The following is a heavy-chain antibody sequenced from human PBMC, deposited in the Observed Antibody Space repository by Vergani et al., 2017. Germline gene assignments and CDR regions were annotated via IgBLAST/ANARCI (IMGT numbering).Heavy chain of an antibody. V-gene: IGHV3-30*02. D-gene: IGHD2-15*01. Sequence: VQLVESGGALVQPGGSLRLSCAASGFTFTNYGMHWVRQAPGKRLEWVAFTRYDGIVEYYGDSVRGRFTISRDNSKNTLYLQMNRLRPEDTAVYYCATAGAAYCRGASCYDFFEYWGQGTLVTVAS. J-gene: IGHJ4*02. CDR1: GFTFTNYG. CDR2: TRYDGIVE. CDR3: ATAGAAYCRGASCYDFFEY.